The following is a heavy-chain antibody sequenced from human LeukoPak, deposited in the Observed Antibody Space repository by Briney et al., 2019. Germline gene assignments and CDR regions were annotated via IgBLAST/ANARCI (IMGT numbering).Heavy chain of an antibody. J-gene: IGHJ6*03. D-gene: IGHD3-10*01. V-gene: IGHV4-39*07. CDR3: ARTSRGFYYYYYYMDV. CDR1: GGSISSSSYY. CDR2: IYYSGST. Sequence: SETLSLTCTVSGGSISSSSYYWGWIRQPPGKGLEWIGSIYYSGSTYYNPSLKSRVTISVDTSKNQFSLKLSSVTAADTAVYYCARTSRGFYYYYYYMDVWAKGPRSPSP.